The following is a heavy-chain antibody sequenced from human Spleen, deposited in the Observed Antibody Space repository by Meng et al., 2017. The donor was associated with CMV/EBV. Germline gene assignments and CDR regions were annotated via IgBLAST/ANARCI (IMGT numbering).Heavy chain of an antibody. J-gene: IGHJ6*02. CDR3: AKDAMVTGIPGSYYGMDV. Sequence: GGSLRLSCAASGIRFDSHGMHWVRQAPGKGLEWVAFIRFDGNNKNYADSVKGRFTTSRDNSKNTLYLQINSLRAEDTAVYYCAKDAMVTGIPGSYYGMDVWGQGTTVTVSS. V-gene: IGHV3-30*02. CDR1: GIRFDSHG. D-gene: IGHD1-20*01. CDR2: IRFDGNNK.